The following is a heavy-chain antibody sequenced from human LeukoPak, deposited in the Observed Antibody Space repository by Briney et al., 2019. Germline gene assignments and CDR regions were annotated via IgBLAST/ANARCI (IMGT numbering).Heavy chain of an antibody. Sequence: GASVKVSCKASGYTFTSYYMHWVRQAPGQGLEWMGIINPSGGSTSYAQKFQGRVTMTRDTSTSTVYMELSSLRSEDTAVYYCARDGDIVVVPAASLDYWGQGTLVTVSS. J-gene: IGHJ4*02. CDR3: ARDGDIVVVPAASLDY. V-gene: IGHV1-46*01. D-gene: IGHD2-2*01. CDR1: GYTFTSYY. CDR2: INPSGGST.